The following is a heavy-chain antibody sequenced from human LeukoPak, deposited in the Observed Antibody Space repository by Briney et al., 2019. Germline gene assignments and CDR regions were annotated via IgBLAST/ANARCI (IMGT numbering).Heavy chain of an antibody. CDR2: FYYGGNT. CDR1: GGSIRSYY. CDR3: ARGSGSYGF. Sequence: SETLSLICTVSGGSIRSYYWGWIRQPPGKGLEWIGYFYYGGNTNYNPSLKSRVTISVDTSKNQFSLKLNSVTAADTAVYYCARGSGSYGFWGQGTLVTVSS. D-gene: IGHD1-26*01. J-gene: IGHJ4*02. V-gene: IGHV4-59*01.